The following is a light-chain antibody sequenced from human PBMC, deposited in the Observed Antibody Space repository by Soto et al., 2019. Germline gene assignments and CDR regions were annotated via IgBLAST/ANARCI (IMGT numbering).Light chain of an antibody. J-gene: IGKJ5*01. CDR1: QSVSRY. CDR2: DAS. V-gene: IGKV3-11*01. CDR3: QQRSNWPVT. Sequence: EIVLTQSPATLSLSPGDRATLSCRASQSVSRYLAWYQVKPGQGPRLLIYDASNRATGIPARFSGSGSGTDFTLPISSLAPEDFAVYYCQQRSNWPVTFGQGTRLEIK.